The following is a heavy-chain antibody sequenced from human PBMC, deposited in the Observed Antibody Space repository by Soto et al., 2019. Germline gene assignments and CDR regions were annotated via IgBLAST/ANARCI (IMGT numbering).Heavy chain of an antibody. CDR3: AKDMDYYDSSGMIDY. CDR1: GFTFSSYA. Sequence: QVLLVDSGGGMVQPGRSLRLSCAASGFTFSSYAMNWVRQAPGKGLEWVALISYDGSNKYYADSVRGRFTISRDSSTNTLFLQMNSLRAEDTALYYCAKDMDYYDSSGMIDYWGQGTLVTVSS. J-gene: IGHJ4*02. CDR2: ISYDGSNK. V-gene: IGHV3-30-3*01. D-gene: IGHD3-22*01.